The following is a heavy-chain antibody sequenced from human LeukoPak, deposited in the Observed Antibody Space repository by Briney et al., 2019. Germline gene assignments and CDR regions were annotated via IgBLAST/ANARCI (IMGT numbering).Heavy chain of an antibody. CDR1: GFTFSSYA. Sequence: GGSLRLSCAASGFTFSSYAMSWVRQAPGKGLEWVSAISGSGGSTYYADSVKGRFTISRDNSKNTLYLQMNSLRAEDTAVYYCAKALVQNYYYYYMDVWGKGTTVTVSS. D-gene: IGHD1-1*01. J-gene: IGHJ6*03. CDR2: ISGSGGST. CDR3: AKALVQNYYYYYMDV. V-gene: IGHV3-23*01.